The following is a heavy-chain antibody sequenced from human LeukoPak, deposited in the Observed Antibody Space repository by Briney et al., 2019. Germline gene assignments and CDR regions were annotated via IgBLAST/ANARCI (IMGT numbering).Heavy chain of an antibody. CDR3: ASGGYCSSTSCTKVIDY. D-gene: IGHD2-2*01. J-gene: IGHJ4*02. CDR2: IYTSGST. CDR1: GGSISSYY. Sequence: SETLSLTCTVSGGSISSYYWSWIRQPAGKGLERIGRIYTSGSTNYNPSLKSRVTMSVDTSKNQFSLKLSSVTAADTAVYYCASGGYCSSTSCTKVIDYWGQGTLVTVSS. V-gene: IGHV4-4*07.